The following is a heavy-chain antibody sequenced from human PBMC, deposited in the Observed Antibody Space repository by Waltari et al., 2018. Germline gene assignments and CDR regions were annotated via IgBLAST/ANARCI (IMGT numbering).Heavy chain of an antibody. Sequence: QITLKESGPTLVKPTQTLTLTCTFSGFSLSTSGVGVGWIRQPPGKALEWLALIYWDDDKRYSPSLKSRLTITKETSKNQVVLTMTNMDPVDTATDYCAHRPKGSSGWYGFDYWGQGTLVTVSS. CDR1: GFSLSTSGVG. V-gene: IGHV2-5*02. J-gene: IGHJ4*02. D-gene: IGHD6-19*01. CDR3: AHRPKGSSGWYGFDY. CDR2: IYWDDDK.